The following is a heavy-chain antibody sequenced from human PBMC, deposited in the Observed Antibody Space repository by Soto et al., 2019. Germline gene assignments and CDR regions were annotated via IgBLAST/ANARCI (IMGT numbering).Heavy chain of an antibody. D-gene: IGHD4-17*01. CDR3: AKDKSTGAYYYYRYMDV. CDR1: GFDFENYA. J-gene: IGHJ6*03. CDR2: ISWNSGQL. V-gene: IGHV3-9*01. Sequence: EVLLVESGGGLVQPDRPLRLSCAASGFDFENYAMHWVRHAPGKGLECVSGISWNSGQLDYAGSVRGRFTISRDNGKNSLYLVMNSLRPDDTALYFCAKDKSTGAYYYYRYMDVWGRGTTVIVSS.